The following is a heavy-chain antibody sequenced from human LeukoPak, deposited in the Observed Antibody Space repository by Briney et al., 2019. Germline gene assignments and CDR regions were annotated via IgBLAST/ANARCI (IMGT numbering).Heavy chain of an antibody. J-gene: IGHJ6*02. V-gene: IGHV3-33*01. D-gene: IGHD4-17*01. CDR1: GFMFSSNG. CDR2: IWYDGSNK. CDR3: ARDLTVTTGSYYYYYVMDV. Sequence: PGCSLRLSCAARGFMFSSNGMLLVRQAPGKGREGLAVIWYDGSNKYYGDYVKRRFTISRDNSKNTLYLQMTSLRAEDTAVYYCARDLTVTTGSYYYYYVMDVWGQGTTVTVSS.